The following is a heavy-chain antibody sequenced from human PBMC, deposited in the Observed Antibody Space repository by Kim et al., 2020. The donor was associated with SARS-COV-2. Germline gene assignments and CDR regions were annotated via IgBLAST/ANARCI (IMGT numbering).Heavy chain of an antibody. CDR1: GFTFSDYS. V-gene: IGHV3-21*01. J-gene: IGHJ4*02. CDR2: ISGSNRYI. CDR3: ARERLDCSSNRCRPSHIDY. D-gene: IGHD2-2*01. Sequence: GGSLRLSCAASGFTFSDYSINWVRQAPGKGLEWVSFISGSNRYIYYADSVKGRFTISRDNAKNSLYLQMNSLRVEDTAVYYCARERLDCSSNRCRPSHIDYWGQGTLVTVSS.